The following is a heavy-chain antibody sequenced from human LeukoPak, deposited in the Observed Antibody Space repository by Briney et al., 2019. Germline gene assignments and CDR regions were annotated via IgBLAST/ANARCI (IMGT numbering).Heavy chain of an antibody. Sequence: PSETLSLTCTVSGGSISSSSYYWGWIRQPPGKGLEWIGSIYYSGSTYYNPSLKSRVTISADTSKNQFSLKLSSVTAADTAVYYCARGGPGRYYDSSGYHYGDAFDIWGQGTMVTVSS. J-gene: IGHJ3*02. CDR1: GGSISSSSYY. D-gene: IGHD3-22*01. V-gene: IGHV4-39*07. CDR2: IYYSGST. CDR3: ARGGPGRYYDSSGYHYGDAFDI.